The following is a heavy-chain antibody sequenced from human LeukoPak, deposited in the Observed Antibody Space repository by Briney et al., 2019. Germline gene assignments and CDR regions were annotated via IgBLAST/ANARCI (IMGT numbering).Heavy chain of an antibody. CDR2: IYTSGSG. CDR3: ARDRGYSYGYWYFDL. CDR1: GASISIYY. J-gene: IGHJ2*01. V-gene: IGHV4-4*07. Sequence: SETLSLTCTVSGASISIYYWSWIRQPAGKGLEWIGRIYTSGSGNYSPSLKSRVTMSVDTSKNQFSLKLSSVTAADTAMYYCARDRGYSYGYWYFDLWGRGTLSLSPQ. D-gene: IGHD5-18*01.